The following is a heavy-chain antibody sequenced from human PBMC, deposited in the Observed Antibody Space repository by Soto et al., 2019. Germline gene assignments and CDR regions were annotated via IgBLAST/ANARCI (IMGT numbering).Heavy chain of an antibody. D-gene: IGHD3-22*01. J-gene: IGHJ4*02. Sequence: SAESDQRRSTKYNPTLKSRLTIAVDTFKNQFSLKLSSVTAADTAVYYCARVANPRGYYYDPASRPTFAYRGQGTLVLVSP. V-gene: IGHV4-34*01. CDR2: SDQRRST. CDR3: ARVANPRGYYYDPASRPTFAY.